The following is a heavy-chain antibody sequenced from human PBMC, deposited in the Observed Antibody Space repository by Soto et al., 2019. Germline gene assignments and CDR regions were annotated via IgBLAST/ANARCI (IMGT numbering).Heavy chain of an antibody. V-gene: IGHV3-7*01. CDR1: GFTLTTSW. CDR2: LKEDGSEE. CDR3: ARAGRSGTKYQYFDY. Sequence: EVQLVESGGGVVQPGESLRLSCAASGFTLTTSWMTWLRQAPGKGLEWVANLKEDGSEEYYVDSVKDRFTISRDNSWNSLYLQMTSLRAEDTAVYYCARAGRSGTKYQYFDYWGQGSLVTVSS. D-gene: IGHD2-2*01. J-gene: IGHJ4*02.